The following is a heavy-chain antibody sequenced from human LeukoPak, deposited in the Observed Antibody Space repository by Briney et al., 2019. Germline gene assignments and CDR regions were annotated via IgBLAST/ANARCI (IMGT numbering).Heavy chain of an antibody. V-gene: IGHV3-21*01. Sequence: GGSLRLFCAASGFTFSSYSMNWVRQAPGKGLEWVSSISSSSSYIYYADSVKGRFTISRDNAKNSLYLQMNSLRAEDTAVYYCARDYIVGATNAFDIWGQGTMVTVSS. CDR3: ARDYIVGATNAFDI. D-gene: IGHD1-26*01. CDR1: GFTFSSYS. J-gene: IGHJ3*02. CDR2: ISSSSSYI.